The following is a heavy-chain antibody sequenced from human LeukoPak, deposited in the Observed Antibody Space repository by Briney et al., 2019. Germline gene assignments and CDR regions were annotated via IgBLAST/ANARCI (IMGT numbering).Heavy chain of an antibody. CDR3: ARHSHVLPFNY. V-gene: IGHV4-39*01. Sequence: WVRQAPGKGLEWIGSIYYSGSTYYNPSLKSRVTMSVDTSKNQFSLKLSSVTATDTAVYYCARHSHVLPFNYWGQGTLVTVSS. CDR2: IYYSGST. D-gene: IGHD4/OR15-4a*01. J-gene: IGHJ4*02.